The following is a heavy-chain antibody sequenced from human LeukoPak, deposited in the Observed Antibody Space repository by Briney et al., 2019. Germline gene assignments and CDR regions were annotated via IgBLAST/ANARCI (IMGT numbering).Heavy chain of an antibody. CDR2: IKEDGSDK. CDR3: AKGGHFNFDY. CDR1: GFTFSTYW. D-gene: IGHD5-12*01. V-gene: IGHV3-7*01. Sequence: PGGSLRLSCAASGFTFSTYWMKWVRQAPGKGLEWVASIKEDGSDKYYVDSVKGRFSISRDNAKNSLYLQMNSLRTEDTAVYYCAKGGHFNFDYWGQGTLVTVS. J-gene: IGHJ4*02.